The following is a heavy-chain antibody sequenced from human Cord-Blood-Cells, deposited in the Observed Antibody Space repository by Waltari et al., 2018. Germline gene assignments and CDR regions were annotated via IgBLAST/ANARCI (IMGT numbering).Heavy chain of an antibody. J-gene: IGHJ5*02. D-gene: IGHD2-2*01. Sequence: QVQLQQWGAGLLKPSETLSLTCAVHGGSFSGYYWSWLRQPPGKGLAWIGEINHSGSTNYNPSLKSRVTISVDTSKNQFSLKLSSVTAADTAVYYCARGYCSSTSCYNWFDPWGQGTLVTVSS. V-gene: IGHV4-34*01. CDR2: INHSGST. CDR3: ARGYCSSTSCYNWFDP. CDR1: GGSFSGYY.